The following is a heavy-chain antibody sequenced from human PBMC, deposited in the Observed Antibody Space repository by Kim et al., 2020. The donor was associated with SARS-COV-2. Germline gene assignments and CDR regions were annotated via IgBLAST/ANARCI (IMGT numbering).Heavy chain of an antibody. D-gene: IGHD2-21*01. J-gene: IGHJ6*02. CDR3: ARAPRVIYYYYGMDV. CDR2: IITIFGTA. V-gene: IGHV1-69*06. CDR1: GGIFSSYA. Sequence: SVKVSCKASGGIFSSYAISWVRQAPGQGLEWMGGIITIFGTANYAQKFQGRVTITADKSTSTAYMELSSLRSEDTAVYYCARAPRVIYYYYGMDVWGQGTTVTVSS.